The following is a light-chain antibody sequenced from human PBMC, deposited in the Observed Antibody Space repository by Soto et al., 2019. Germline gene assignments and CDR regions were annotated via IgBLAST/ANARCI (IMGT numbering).Light chain of an antibody. CDR1: QSISSW. CDR3: LQYNSYPRT. V-gene: IGKV1-5*03. J-gene: IGKJ1*01. Sequence: DIQMTQSPSTLSASVGDRVTITCRASQSISSWLAWYQQKPGKAPKLLIYKASSLESGVPSRFSGSGSGTEFTLTIRSLQSEDFATYFCLQYNSYPRTFGQGTKVDIK. CDR2: KAS.